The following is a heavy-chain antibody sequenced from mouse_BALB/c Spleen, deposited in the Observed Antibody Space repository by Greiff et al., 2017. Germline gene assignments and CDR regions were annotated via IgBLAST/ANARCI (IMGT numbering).Heavy chain of an antibody. J-gene: IGHJ4*01. CDR3: ARGNWDVRYAMDY. V-gene: IGHV3-6*02. D-gene: IGHD4-1*01. Sequence: EVKLMESGPGLVKPSQSLSLTCSVTGYSITSGYYWNWIRQFPGNKLEWMGYISYDGSNNYNPSLKNRISITRDTSKNQFFLKLNSVTTEDTATYYCARGNWDVRYAMDYWGQGTSVTVSS. CDR1: GYSITSGYY. CDR2: ISYDGSN.